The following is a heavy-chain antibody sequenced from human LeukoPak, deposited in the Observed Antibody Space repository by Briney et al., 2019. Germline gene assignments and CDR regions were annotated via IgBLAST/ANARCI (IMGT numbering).Heavy chain of an antibody. D-gene: IGHD2-2*01. Sequence: SETLSLTCTVSGGSISSYYWSWIRQPPGKGLEWIGYIYYSGSTNYNPALKSRVTISVDTSKNQFFLKLSSVTAADTAVYYCARVPRSYYYYYYMDVWGKGTTVTVSS. CDR2: IYYSGST. V-gene: IGHV4-59*08. CDR1: GGSISSYY. J-gene: IGHJ6*03. CDR3: ARVPRSYYYYYYMDV.